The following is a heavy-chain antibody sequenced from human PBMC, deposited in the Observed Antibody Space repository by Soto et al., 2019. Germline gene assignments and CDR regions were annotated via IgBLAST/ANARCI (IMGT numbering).Heavy chain of an antibody. D-gene: IGHD2-2*01. V-gene: IGHV3-23*01. Sequence: GGSLRLSCAASGFTFSSYALSWVRQAPGKGLEWVSVISGSGISTYYADSVKGRFTISRDNSKNTLQLQMNSLRAEDTAVYYCAFRGLGSCSSTGCRIGASDIWGQGTMVTVSS. J-gene: IGHJ3*02. CDR2: ISGSGIST. CDR3: AFRGLGSCSSTGCRIGASDI. CDR1: GFTFSSYA.